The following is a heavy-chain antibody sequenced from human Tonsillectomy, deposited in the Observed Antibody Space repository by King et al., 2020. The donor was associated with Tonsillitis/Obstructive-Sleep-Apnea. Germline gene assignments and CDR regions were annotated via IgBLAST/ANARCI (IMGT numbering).Heavy chain of an antibody. CDR2: ISSNGGST. CDR1: GFTFSSYA. Sequence: EVQLVESGGGLVQPGGSLRLSCAASGFTFSSYAMHWVRQAPGKGLEYVSAISSNGGSTYYANSVKGRFTISRDNSKNTLYLQMGSLRAEDMAVYYCARDRGVNVKGFDPWGQGTLVTVSS. D-gene: IGHD3-10*01. CDR3: ARDRGVNVKGFDP. J-gene: IGHJ5*02. V-gene: IGHV3-64*01.